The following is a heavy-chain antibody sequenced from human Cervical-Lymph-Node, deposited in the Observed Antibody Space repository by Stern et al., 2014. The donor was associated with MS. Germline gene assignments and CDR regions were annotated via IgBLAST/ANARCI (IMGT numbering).Heavy chain of an antibody. CDR3: ARDTMT. V-gene: IGHV1-46*01. CDR2: INPKTGTT. Sequence: QLVQSGTEVKQSGASVKVSCKASGYTFTRFYIHWVRQAPGQGPEWMGTINPKTGTTKYAERFQDSVTMTRDTSTTTVHMELSSMTSDDSAVYYCARDTMTWGQGTLVIVSS. CDR1: GYTFTRFY. D-gene: IGHD3-3*01. J-gene: IGHJ5*02.